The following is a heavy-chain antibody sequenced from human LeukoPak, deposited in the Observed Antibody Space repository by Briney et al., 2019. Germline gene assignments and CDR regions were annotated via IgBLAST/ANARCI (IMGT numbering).Heavy chain of an antibody. CDR2: INPSGGST. CDR3: ARVFYYDTSGHNWLDS. Sequence: ASVKVSCKASGYTFTSYYMHWVRQAPGQGLEWMGIINPSGGSTSYAQKFQGRVTMTRDMSTSTVYMELRSLRSGDTAVYYCARVFYYDTSGHNWLDSWGQGTLVTVSS. CDR1: GYTFTSYY. V-gene: IGHV1-46*01. D-gene: IGHD3-22*01. J-gene: IGHJ5*01.